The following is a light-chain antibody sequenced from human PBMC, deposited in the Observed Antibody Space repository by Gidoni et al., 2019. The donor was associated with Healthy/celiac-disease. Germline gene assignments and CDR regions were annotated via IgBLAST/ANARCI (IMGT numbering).Light chain of an antibody. CDR2: KDS. CDR1: ALPKQY. J-gene: IGLJ3*02. V-gene: IGLV3-25*03. Sequence: SYELTQPPSVSVSPGQTARITCSGDALPKQYAYWYQQKPGQAPVLVIYKDSERPSGIPERFSGSSSGTTVTLTISGVQAEDEADYYCQSADSSGTRLVFGGGTKLTV. CDR3: QSADSSGTRLV.